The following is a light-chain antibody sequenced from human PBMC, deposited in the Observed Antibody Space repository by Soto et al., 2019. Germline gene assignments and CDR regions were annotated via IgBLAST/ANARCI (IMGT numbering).Light chain of an antibody. CDR2: RAS. Sequence: IVMTHSRDTLSVSPGETVTLSSSASQSLSDNLAWYQQKTGQPPRLLIFRASTRASGIPARFSGGGSGTEFTLTISRVQSEDFAVYYCQQYGNWPPWTFGPGTKVDIK. CDR3: QQYGNWPPWT. V-gene: IGKV3-15*01. CDR1: QSLSDN. J-gene: IGKJ1*01.